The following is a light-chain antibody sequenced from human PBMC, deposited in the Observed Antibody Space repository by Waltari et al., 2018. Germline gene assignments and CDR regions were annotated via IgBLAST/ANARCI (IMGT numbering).Light chain of an antibody. CDR2: DAS. CDR1: QSVSSY. Sequence: EIVLTQSPDTLSLSPGERATISCRASQSVSSYLAWYQQKPGQAPRLLIYDASNRATGIPARFSGSGSGTDFTLTISSLEPEDFAVYYCQQRSNWPPITFGQGTRLEFK. CDR3: QQRSNWPPIT. V-gene: IGKV3-11*01. J-gene: IGKJ5*01.